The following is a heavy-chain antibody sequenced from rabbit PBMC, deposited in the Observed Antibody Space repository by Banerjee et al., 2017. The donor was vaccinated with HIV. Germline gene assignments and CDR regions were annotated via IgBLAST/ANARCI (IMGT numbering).Heavy chain of an antibody. Sequence: QEQLVESGGGLVKPEGSLTLTCKASGFDFSSNAMCWVRQAPGKGLEWIGCIYTNSGTTYFASWAKGRFTISKTSSTTVTLQMTSLTAADTATYFCARCYSGSSYYVGAFNLWGPGTLVTVS. D-gene: IGHD8-1*01. V-gene: IGHV1S45*01. J-gene: IGHJ4*01. CDR1: GFDFSSNA. CDR2: IYTNSGTT. CDR3: ARCYSGSSYYVGAFNL.